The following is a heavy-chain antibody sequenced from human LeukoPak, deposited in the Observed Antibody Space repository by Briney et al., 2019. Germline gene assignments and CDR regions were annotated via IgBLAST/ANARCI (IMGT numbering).Heavy chain of an antibody. CDR1: GFSFINYA. CDR2: ISGSGNRT. V-gene: IGHV3-23*01. D-gene: IGHD1-26*01. CDR3: ARTLVGATSGPDYYFDS. J-gene: IGHJ4*02. Sequence: GGSLRLSCAAPGFSFINYAMTWVRQAPGKGLEWVSAISGSGNRTFYPDSVKGRFTISRENSLNTLYLQINSLRAEDTAVYYCARTLVGATSGPDYYFDSWGQGTLVTVSS.